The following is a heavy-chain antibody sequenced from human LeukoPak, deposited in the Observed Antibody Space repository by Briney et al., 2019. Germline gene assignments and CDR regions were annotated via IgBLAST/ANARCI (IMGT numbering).Heavy chain of an antibody. CDR1: GYSISSGYY. D-gene: IGHD2-21*01. Sequence: SETLSLTCAVSGYSISSGYYWGWIRQPPGKGLEWIGSIYHSGSTYYNPSLKSRVTISVDTSKNQFSLKLSSVTAADTAVYYCARPNLGYCFDAFDIWGQGTMVTVSS. CDR3: ARPNLGYCFDAFDI. V-gene: IGHV4-38-2*01. CDR2: IYHSGST. J-gene: IGHJ3*02.